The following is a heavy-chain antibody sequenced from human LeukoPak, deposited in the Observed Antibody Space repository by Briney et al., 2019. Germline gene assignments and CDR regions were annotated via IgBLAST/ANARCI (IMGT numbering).Heavy chain of an antibody. D-gene: IGHD3-10*01. Sequence: ASVKVSCKDSGYTFTNYAMNWVRQAPGQGLECMGWISAYNGNTELAQKFQGRVTLATDASTSTAYVELRSLTSDDTAVYFCARGGSRSRRGDDAFDIWGQGTMVTVSS. CDR1: GYTFTNYA. CDR2: ISAYNGNT. CDR3: ARGGSRSRRGDDAFDI. V-gene: IGHV1-18*01. J-gene: IGHJ3*02.